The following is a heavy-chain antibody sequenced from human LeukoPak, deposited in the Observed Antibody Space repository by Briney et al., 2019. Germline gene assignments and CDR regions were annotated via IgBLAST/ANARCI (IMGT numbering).Heavy chain of an antibody. V-gene: IGHV3-23*01. CDR1: GFTFSGYA. D-gene: IGHD2-2*01. CDR3: ARDTSTYATSWSDY. CDR2: IAGSGGST. Sequence: PGGSLTLSCVASGFTFSGYAMSWVRQAPGKGLEWVSAIAGSGGSTYYADSVKGRFTISRDNSKNTLFLQMNSLRAEDTAVYHCARDTSTYATSWSDYWGQGTAVTVSS. J-gene: IGHJ4*02.